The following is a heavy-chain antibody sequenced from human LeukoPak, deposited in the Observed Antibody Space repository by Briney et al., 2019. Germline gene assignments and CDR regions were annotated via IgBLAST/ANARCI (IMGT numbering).Heavy chain of an antibody. D-gene: IGHD6-13*01. CDR1: GDSVSSNSAA. J-gene: IGHJ2*01. Sequence: SQTLSLTCAISGDSVSSNSAAWNWIRQSPSRGLEWLGRTYYRSKWYNDYAVSVKSRITINPDTSKNQFSLQLSSVTPEDTAVYYCAREYSSSWTVYWYFDLWGRGTLVTVSS. CDR2: TYYRSKWYN. CDR3: AREYSSSWTVYWYFDL. V-gene: IGHV6-1*01.